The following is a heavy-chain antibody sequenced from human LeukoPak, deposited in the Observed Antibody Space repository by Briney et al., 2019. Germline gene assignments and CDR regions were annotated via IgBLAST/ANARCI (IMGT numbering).Heavy chain of an antibody. CDR1: GFTFSSYS. V-gene: IGHV3-21*04. J-gene: IGHJ4*02. Sequence: GGSLRLSCAASGFTFSSYSMNWVRQAPGKGLEWVSSISSSSSYIYYADSVKGRFTISRDNSKNTLYLQMNSLRAEDTAVYYCARGEMATTYFDYWGQGTLVTVSS. D-gene: IGHD5-24*01. CDR3: ARGEMATTYFDY. CDR2: ISSSSSYI.